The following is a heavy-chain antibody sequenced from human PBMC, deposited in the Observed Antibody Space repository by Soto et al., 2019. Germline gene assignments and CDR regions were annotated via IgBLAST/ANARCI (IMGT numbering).Heavy chain of an antibody. CDR1: GGSFSGYY. D-gene: IGHD6-13*01. J-gene: IGHJ4*02. CDR3: AGSSSWYYDYFDY. CDR2: INHSGST. Sequence: PSETLSLTCAVYGGSFSGYYWSWIRQPPGKGLEWIGEINHSGSTNYNPSLKSRVTISVDTSKNQFSLKLSSVTAADTAVYYCAGSSSWYYDYFDYWGQGTLVTVPS. V-gene: IGHV4-34*01.